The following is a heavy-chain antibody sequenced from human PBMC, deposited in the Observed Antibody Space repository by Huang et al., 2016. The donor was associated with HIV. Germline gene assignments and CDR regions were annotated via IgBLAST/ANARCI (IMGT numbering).Heavy chain of an antibody. Sequence: QVQLQESGPGLVKPSETLSLTCTVSGDSMSSSSSYFWAWIRQPPGKGLEWGANIYYLGGAYYTPSLKRRVAISVDTSKNQFYLRLSSVNAADTAVYYCARQPIVGATYPFDIWGHGTMVTVSS. J-gene: IGHJ3*02. D-gene: IGHD1-26*01. CDR3: ARQPIVGATYPFDI. CDR2: IYYLGGA. V-gene: IGHV4-39*01. CDR1: GDSMSSSSSYF.